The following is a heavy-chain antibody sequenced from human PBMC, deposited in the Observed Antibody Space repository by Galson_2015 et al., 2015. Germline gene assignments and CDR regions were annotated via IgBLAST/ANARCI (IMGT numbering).Heavy chain of an antibody. CDR3: ARNNGDYVFDY. D-gene: IGHD4-17*01. V-gene: IGHV3-30*01. CDR1: GFTFSSYA. Sequence: SLRLSCAASGFTFSSYAMHWVRQAPGKGLEWVAVISYDGSNKYYADSVKGRFTISRDNSKNTLYLQMNSLRAEDTAVYYCARNNGDYVFDYWGQGTLVTVSS. CDR2: ISYDGSNK. J-gene: IGHJ4*02.